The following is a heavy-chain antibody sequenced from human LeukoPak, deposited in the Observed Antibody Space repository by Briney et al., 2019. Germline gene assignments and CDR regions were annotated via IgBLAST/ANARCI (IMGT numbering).Heavy chain of an antibody. CDR3: ARSSNLHYFDY. J-gene: IGHJ4*02. Sequence: QTLSLTCAISGDSVSNNSAIWIWIRQSPSRGLQWLGRTYYRSKWYNDYAVSVKSRITLNVDTSKTQFSLQLNSVTPEDTAVYYCARSSNLHYFDYWGQGTQVTVSS. CDR1: GDSVSNNSAI. CDR2: TYYRSKWYN. V-gene: IGHV6-1*01.